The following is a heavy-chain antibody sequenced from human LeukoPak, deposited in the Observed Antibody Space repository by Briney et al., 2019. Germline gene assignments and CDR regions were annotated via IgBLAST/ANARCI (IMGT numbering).Heavy chain of an antibody. D-gene: IGHD4-11*01. CDR2: IYYSGST. V-gene: IGHV4-59*08. CDR1: GGSISGHY. Sequence: SETLSLTCTVSGGSISGHYWSRIRQPPGKGLEWIGYIYYSGSTNFNPSLKSRVTISVDTSKNQFSLKLSSVTAADTAVYYCARHAAGYSNYWFDPWGQGTLVTVSS. J-gene: IGHJ5*02. CDR3: ARHAAGYSNYWFDP.